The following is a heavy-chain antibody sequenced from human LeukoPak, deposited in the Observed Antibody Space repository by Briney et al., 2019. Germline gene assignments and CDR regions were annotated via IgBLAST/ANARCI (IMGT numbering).Heavy chain of an antibody. CDR3: ARAPLYGDYRVSAFDI. D-gene: IGHD4-17*01. CDR2: IYYSGST. Sequence: SETLSLTCTVSGGSISSSSYYWGWIRQPPGKGLEWIGSIYYSGSTYYNPSLKSRVTISVDTSKNQFSLKLSSVTAADTAVYYCARAPLYGDYRVSAFDIWGQGTMVTVSS. J-gene: IGHJ3*02. CDR1: GGSISSSSYY. V-gene: IGHV4-39*07.